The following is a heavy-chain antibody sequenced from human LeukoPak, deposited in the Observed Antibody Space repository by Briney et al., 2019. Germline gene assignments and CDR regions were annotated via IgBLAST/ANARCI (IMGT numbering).Heavy chain of an antibody. V-gene: IGHV3-21*01. J-gene: IGHJ4*02. D-gene: IGHD3-3*01. CDR3: ARDGTYYDFGH. Sequence: GGSLRLSCAASGFTFSSYSMNWVRQAPGKGLEWVSSISSSSSYIYYADSVKGRFTISRDNSKNTLYLQINSLRAEDTAVYYCARDGTYYDFGHWGQGTLVTVSS. CDR2: ISSSSSYI. CDR1: GFTFSSYS.